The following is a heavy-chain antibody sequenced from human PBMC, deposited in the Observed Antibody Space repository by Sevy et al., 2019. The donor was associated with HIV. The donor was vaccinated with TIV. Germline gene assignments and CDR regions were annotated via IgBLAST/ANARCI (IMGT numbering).Heavy chain of an antibody. Sequence: GGSLRLSCAASGFTFSRYWMHWVRQAPGKGLVWVSLITSDGNSTAYADSVKGRFTISRDNAKSTLYLQMNSLRAEDTAVYFCVRDRAENGYDIDYWGQGNLVTVSS. J-gene: IGHJ4*02. CDR2: ITSDGNST. CDR3: VRDRAENGYDIDY. V-gene: IGHV3-74*01. CDR1: GFTFSRYW. D-gene: IGHD5-12*01.